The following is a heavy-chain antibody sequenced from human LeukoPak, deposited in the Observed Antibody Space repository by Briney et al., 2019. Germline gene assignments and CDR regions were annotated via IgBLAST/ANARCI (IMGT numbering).Heavy chain of an antibody. Sequence: ASVKVSCKASGYTFTGYYMHWVRQAPGQGLAWMGWINPNSGGTNYAQKFQGRVTMTRDTSISTAYMELSRLRSDDTAVYYCARVRQWLGNRYGREFGYWGQGTLVTVSS. CDR3: ARVRQWLGNRYGREFGY. V-gene: IGHV1-2*02. CDR1: GYTFTGYY. J-gene: IGHJ4*02. D-gene: IGHD6-19*01. CDR2: INPNSGGT.